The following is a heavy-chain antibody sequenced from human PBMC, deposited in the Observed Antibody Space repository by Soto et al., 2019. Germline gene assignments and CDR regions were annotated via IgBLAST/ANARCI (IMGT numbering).Heavy chain of an antibody. CDR3: ARDGYYDSSGYYQQRAFDI. CDR1: GGSISSGGYY. D-gene: IGHD3-22*01. Sequence: SETLSLTCTVSGGSISSGGYYWSWIRQHPGKGLEWIGYIYYSGSTYYNPSLKSRVTISVDTSKNQFSLKLSSVTAADTAVYYCARDGYYDSSGYYQQRAFDIWGQGTMVTVSS. CDR2: IYYSGST. V-gene: IGHV4-31*03. J-gene: IGHJ3*02.